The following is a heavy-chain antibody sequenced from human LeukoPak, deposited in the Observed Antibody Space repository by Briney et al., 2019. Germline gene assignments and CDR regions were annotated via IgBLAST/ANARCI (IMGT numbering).Heavy chain of an antibody. D-gene: IGHD3-16*02. Sequence: ASVKVSCKVSGYTLTELSMHWVRQAPGKGLEWMGGFYPEDGETIYAQKFQGRVTMTEDTPTDTAYMELSSLRSEDTAVYYCATDQLYYDYVWGSYRRGYFDYWGQGTLVTVSS. J-gene: IGHJ4*02. V-gene: IGHV1-24*01. CDR2: FYPEDGET. CDR3: ATDQLYYDYVWGSYRRGYFDY. CDR1: GYTLTELS.